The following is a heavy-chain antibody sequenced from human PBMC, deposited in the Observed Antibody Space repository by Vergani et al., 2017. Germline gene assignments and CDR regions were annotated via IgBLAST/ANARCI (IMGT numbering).Heavy chain of an antibody. J-gene: IGHJ6*03. D-gene: IGHD5-24*01. CDR3: ARRRSYYYYYIDV. Sequence: QVQLQQWGAGLLKPSETLSLTCAVYGGSFSGYYWSWIRQPPGKGLEWVGEINHSGSTNYNPSLKSRVTISVDTSKNQFSLKLSSVTAADTAVYYCARRRSYYYYYIDVWGKGTTVTVSS. V-gene: IGHV4-34*01. CDR1: GGSFSGYY. CDR2: INHSGST.